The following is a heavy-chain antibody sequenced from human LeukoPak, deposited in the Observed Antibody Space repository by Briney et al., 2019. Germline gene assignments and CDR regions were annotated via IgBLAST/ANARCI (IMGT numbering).Heavy chain of an antibody. J-gene: IGHJ5*02. CDR2: ISSSGSTI. CDR1: GFTFISYE. D-gene: IGHD6-13*01. CDR3: ARFDLAAAGRDFDP. Sequence: PGGSLRLSCAASGFTFISYEMNWVRQAPGKGLEWVSYISSSGSTIYYADSVKGRFTISRDNAKNSLYLQMNSLRAEDTAVYYCARFDLAAAGRDFDPWGQGTLVTVSS. V-gene: IGHV3-48*03.